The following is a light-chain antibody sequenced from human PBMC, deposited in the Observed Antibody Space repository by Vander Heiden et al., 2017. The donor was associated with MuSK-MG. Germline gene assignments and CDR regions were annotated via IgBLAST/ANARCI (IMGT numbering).Light chain of an antibody. CDR1: QDITKS. CDR3: QQYKDYPLT. Sequence: DIYLTPSPSSLSASVGDRGTISFRARQDITKSLAWVQPKPGKAPKPLIYAASSSQSGVPSKFSGSGSGTDFPSTSSSLQPEDFATYCCQQYKDYPLTFGGGTKVEIK. J-gene: IGKJ4*01. CDR2: AAS. V-gene: IGKV1-16*02.